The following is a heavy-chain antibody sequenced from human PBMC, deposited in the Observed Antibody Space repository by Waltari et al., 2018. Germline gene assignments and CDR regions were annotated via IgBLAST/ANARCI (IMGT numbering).Heavy chain of an antibody. J-gene: IGHJ4*02. CDR3: ARSHWGIYGDYVGDY. D-gene: IGHD4-17*01. CDR1: GGSFSGYY. CDR2: ITNSGST. Sequence: QVQLQQWGAGLLKPSETLSLTCAVYGGSFSGYYWSWIRQPPGKGLEWIGEITNSGSTNYNPSLKSRVTISVDTSKNQFALKLSSVTAADTAVYYCARSHWGIYGDYVGDYWGQGTLVTVSS. V-gene: IGHV4-34*01.